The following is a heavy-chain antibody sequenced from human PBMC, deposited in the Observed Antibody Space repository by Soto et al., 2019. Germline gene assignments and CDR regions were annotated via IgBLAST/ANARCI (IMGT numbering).Heavy chain of an antibody. CDR2: INSGGGTT. Sequence: GGSLRLSCAASGFTFSSYWMHWFRQAPGKGLMWVSRINSGGGTTTYADSVKGRFTISRDNAKNTLYLQMNGLRAEDTALYYCARWFTYGNFDYFDYWGQGTHVTVSS. CDR3: ARWFTYGNFDYFDY. J-gene: IGHJ4*02. D-gene: IGHD3-10*01. CDR1: GFTFSSYW. V-gene: IGHV3-74*01.